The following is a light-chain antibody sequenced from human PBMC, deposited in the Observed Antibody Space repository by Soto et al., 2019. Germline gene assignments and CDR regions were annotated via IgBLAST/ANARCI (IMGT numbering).Light chain of an antibody. CDR2: DAS. CDR3: QQYIGYSTWT. Sequence: DIHLTQSPSTLSASVGDRVTITCRASQSVSIWLAWYRQKPGKAPEVLVWDASSLQRGVPSRLRGSGSGTEFALTIRSLQSHCFANYGRQQYIGYSTWTFGQGNNVEIK. CDR1: QSVSIW. V-gene: IGKV1-5*01. J-gene: IGKJ1*01.